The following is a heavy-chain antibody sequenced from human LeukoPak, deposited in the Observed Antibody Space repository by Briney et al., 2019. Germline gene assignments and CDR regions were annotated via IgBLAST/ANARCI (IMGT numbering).Heavy chain of an antibody. CDR2: INPNSGGT. Sequence: ASVKVSCKASGYTFTGYYMHWVRQAPGQGLEWMGWINPNSGGTNYAQKFQGRVTMTRDTSISTAYKELSRLRSDDTAVYYCAPGDRRGCSSTSCNSNWGQGTLVTVSS. V-gene: IGHV1-2*02. J-gene: IGHJ4*02. CDR3: APGDRRGCSSTSCNSN. D-gene: IGHD2-2*01. CDR1: GYTFTGYY.